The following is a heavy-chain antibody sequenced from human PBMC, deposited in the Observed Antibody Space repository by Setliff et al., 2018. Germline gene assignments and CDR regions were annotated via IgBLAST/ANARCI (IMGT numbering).Heavy chain of an antibody. CDR1: GYTFSRYG. D-gene: IGHD1-26*01. CDR2: IRVYDGYT. Sequence: SVKVSCKASGYTFSRYGISWVRQDPGQGLEWMGWIRVYDGYTDYAQKFQGRVTMTKDTSTSTAYMELRSLRPDDTAVYYCVRDLGQWALDFWGQGTLVTVSS. CDR3: VRDLGQWALDF. J-gene: IGHJ4*02. V-gene: IGHV1-18*01.